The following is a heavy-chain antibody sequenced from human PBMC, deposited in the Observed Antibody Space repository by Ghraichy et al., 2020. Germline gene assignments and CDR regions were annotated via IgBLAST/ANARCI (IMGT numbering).Heavy chain of an antibody. J-gene: IGHJ6*02. CDR1: GFTFSSYS. CDR2: ISSSSSTI. Sequence: GESLNISCAASGFTFSSYSMNWVRQAPGKGLEWVSYISSSSSTIYYADSVKGQFTISRDNAKNSLYLQMNSLRDEDTAVYYCARAGYCSSTSCHYYYYGMDVWGQGTTVTVSS. V-gene: IGHV3-48*02. D-gene: IGHD2-2*01. CDR3: ARAGYCSSTSCHYYYYGMDV.